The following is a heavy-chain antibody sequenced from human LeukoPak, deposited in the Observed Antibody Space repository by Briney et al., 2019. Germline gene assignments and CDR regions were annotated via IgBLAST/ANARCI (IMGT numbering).Heavy chain of an antibody. V-gene: IGHV3-23*01. CDR1: GFTFSSYA. J-gene: IGHJ4*02. CDR2: ISGSGGST. D-gene: IGHD3-10*01. CDR3: AKVPNLWFGESLTYYFDY. Sequence: HPGGSLRLSCAASGFTFSSYAMSWVRQAPGKGLEWVSAISGSGGSTYYADSVKGRFTISRDNSKNTLYLQMNSLRAEDTAVYYCAKVPNLWFGESLTYYFDYWGQGTLVTVSS.